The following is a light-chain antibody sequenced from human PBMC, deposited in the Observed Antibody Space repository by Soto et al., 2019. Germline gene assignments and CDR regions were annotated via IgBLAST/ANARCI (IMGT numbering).Light chain of an antibody. V-gene: IGLV2-14*01. CDR3: NSYTSKSTGV. CDR1: SSDVGGYNY. CDR2: EVS. Sequence: SALTQPASVSGSPGQSITISCTGTSSDVGGYNYVSWYQQHPGKAPKLIIYEVSNRPSGVSNRFSGSKSGNTASLTISGLQYEVEVDYHCNSYTSKSTGVFGTGTKVTVL. J-gene: IGLJ1*01.